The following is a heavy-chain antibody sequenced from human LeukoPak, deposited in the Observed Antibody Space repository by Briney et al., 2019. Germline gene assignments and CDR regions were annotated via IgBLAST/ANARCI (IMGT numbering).Heavy chain of an antibody. D-gene: IGHD2-2*01. J-gene: IGHJ3*02. CDR3: ARGQKRYQLLIGSDAFDI. CDR2: MNPNSGNT. Sequence: GASVKVSCKASGYTFTSYDINWVRQATGQGLEWMGWMNPNSGNTGYAQKFQGRVTMTRNTSISTAYMELSSLRSEDTAVYYCARGQKRYQLLIGSDAFDIWGQGTMVTVSS. CDR1: GYTFTSYD. V-gene: IGHV1-8*01.